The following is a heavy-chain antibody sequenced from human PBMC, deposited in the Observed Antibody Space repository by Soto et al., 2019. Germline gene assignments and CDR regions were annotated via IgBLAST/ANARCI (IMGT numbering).Heavy chain of an antibody. D-gene: IGHD3-10*01. CDR2: ISGSGVST. V-gene: IGHV3-23*01. CDR1: GFTFSSYA. J-gene: IGHJ4*02. Sequence: EVELLESGGALVQPGGSLRLSCAASGFTFSSYAMSWVRQAPGKGLEWVSAISGSGVSTHYADSVKGRFTISLDNSKNTRYLKLSGLSAEDSAVYYCARGSEDSYPGSRIFDFWGRGTLVTVSS. CDR3: ARGSEDSYPGSRIFDF.